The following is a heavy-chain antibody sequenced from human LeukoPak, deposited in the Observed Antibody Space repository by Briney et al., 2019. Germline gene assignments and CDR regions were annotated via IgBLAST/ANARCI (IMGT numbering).Heavy chain of an antibody. D-gene: IGHD3-16*02. V-gene: IGHV3-30-3*01. CDR2: TSYGRSTE. J-gene: IGHJ4*02. Sequence: PGGSLRLSCAASGFTFSDYAMHRVRQAPGKGLEWVAVTSYGRSTEYYSDSVKGRFTISRDDSKNTLYLQMNSLRPEDTAVYYCARVTAERVGELSFGHWGQGTLVTVSS. CDR1: GFTFSDYA. CDR3: ARVTAERVGELSFGH.